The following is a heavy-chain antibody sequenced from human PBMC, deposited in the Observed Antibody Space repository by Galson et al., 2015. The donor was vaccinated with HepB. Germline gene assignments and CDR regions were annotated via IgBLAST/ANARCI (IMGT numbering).Heavy chain of an antibody. Sequence: SVKVSCKASGYTLTRYVIHWVRQAPGQRLEWMGWINTASGRTEYSQKFQGTVTITKDTSANTAYMEVSSLRSEDTAVYYCSRDSGRGFYGMDVWGQGTTVIVSS. CDR2: INTASGRT. J-gene: IGHJ6*02. V-gene: IGHV1-3*04. CDR1: GYTLTRYV. CDR3: SRDSGRGFYGMDV. D-gene: IGHD3-10*01.